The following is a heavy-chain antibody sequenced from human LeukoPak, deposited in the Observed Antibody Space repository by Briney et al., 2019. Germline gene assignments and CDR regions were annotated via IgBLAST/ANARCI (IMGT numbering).Heavy chain of an antibody. J-gene: IGHJ6*03. Sequence: GASVKVSCKASGYTFTGYYMHWVRQAPGQGIEWMGWINPNSGGTNYAQKFQGRVTMTRDTSISTAYMELSRLRSDDTAVYYCAGRRYCSSTSCYRDYYYMDVWGKGTTVTVSS. CDR1: GYTFTGYY. CDR2: INPNSGGT. D-gene: IGHD2-2*01. CDR3: AGRRYCSSTSCYRDYYYMDV. V-gene: IGHV1-2*02.